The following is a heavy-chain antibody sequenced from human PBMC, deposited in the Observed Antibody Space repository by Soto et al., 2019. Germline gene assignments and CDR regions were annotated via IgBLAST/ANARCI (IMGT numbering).Heavy chain of an antibody. CDR1: GFTFNNYV. J-gene: IGHJ2*01. V-gene: IGHV3-23*01. CDR2: IRGSGDNI. Sequence: EVQLLESGGGLVHPGGSLRLSCVASGFTFNNYVMSWVRQAPGKGLEWVSSIRGSGDNIYYADSVKGRFTISRDNSQNTPSLEMNSLRGEDTAVYYCAKGLKVESTSWYSNWYFDLWGRGTLVTVSS. D-gene: IGHD2-15*01. CDR3: AKGLKVESTSWYSNWYFDL.